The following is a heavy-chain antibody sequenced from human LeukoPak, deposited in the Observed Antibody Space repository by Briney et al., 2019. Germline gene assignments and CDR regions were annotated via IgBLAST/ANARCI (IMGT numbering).Heavy chain of an antibody. V-gene: IGHV3-48*03. D-gene: IGHD5-24*01. J-gene: IGHJ4*02. CDR1: GFTFSSYE. CDR2: ISSSGSTI. CDR3: ASSRDGYNWRDFDY. Sequence: GGSLRLSCAASGFTFSSYEMNWVRQAPGKGLEWVSYISSSGSTIYYAGSVKGRFTISRDNAKNSLYLQMNSLRAEDTAVYYCASSRDGYNWRDFDYWGQGTLVTVSS.